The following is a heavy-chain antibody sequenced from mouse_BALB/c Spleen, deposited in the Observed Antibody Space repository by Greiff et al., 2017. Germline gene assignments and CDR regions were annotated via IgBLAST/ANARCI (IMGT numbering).Heavy chain of an antibody. V-gene: IGHV5-9-3*01. D-gene: IGHD1-1*01. CDR3: AHITTVVANYAMDY. CDR1: GFTFSSYA. J-gene: IGHJ4*01. CDR2: ISSGGSYT. Sequence: EVQLVESGGGLVKPGGSLKLSCAASGFTFSSYAMSWVRQTPEKRLEWVATISSGGSYTYYPDSVKGRFTISRDNAKNTLYLQMSSLRSEDTAMYYCAHITTVVANYAMDYWGQGTSVTVSS.